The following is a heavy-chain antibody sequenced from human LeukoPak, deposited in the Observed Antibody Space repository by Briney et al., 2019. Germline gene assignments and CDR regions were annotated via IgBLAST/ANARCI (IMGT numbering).Heavy chain of an antibody. D-gene: IGHD3-9*01. CDR3: ARADYDILTGQTYNWFDP. Sequence: TSQTLSLTCTVSGGSISSGGYYWSWSRQHPGKGLEWIGYIYYSGSTYYNPSLKSRVTISVDTSKNQFSLKLSSVTAADTAVYYCARADYDILTGQTYNWFDPWGQGTLVTVSS. V-gene: IGHV4-31*03. J-gene: IGHJ5*02. CDR1: GGSISSGGYY. CDR2: IYYSGST.